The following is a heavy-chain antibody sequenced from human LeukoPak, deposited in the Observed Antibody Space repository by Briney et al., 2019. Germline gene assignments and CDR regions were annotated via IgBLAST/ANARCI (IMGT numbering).Heavy chain of an antibody. D-gene: IGHD5-18*01. CDR2: ITPNGGTT. CDR3: VRDRSYGAFDY. Sequence: GGSLRLSCAASGFTFSSYWMHWVRQAPGKGLEWVSGITPNGGTTGYADSVRGRFTISRDNAKNSLYLQMNSLRAEDTAFYHCVRDRSYGAFDYWGQGTLVTVSS. CDR1: GFTFSSYW. J-gene: IGHJ4*02. V-gene: IGHV3-20*01.